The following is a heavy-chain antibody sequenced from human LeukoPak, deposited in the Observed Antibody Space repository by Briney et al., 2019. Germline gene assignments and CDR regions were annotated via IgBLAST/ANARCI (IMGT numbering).Heavy chain of an antibody. V-gene: IGHV4-59*01. J-gene: IGHJ5*02. Sequence: SETLSLTCTVSGGSISSYYWTWIRQPPGKGLEWIGYIYYSGSTNYNPSLKSRVIISLDTSKNQFSLKLTSVTAADTAVYYCAGWYSSSWYWFDPWGQGTLVTVSS. CDR1: GGSISSYY. D-gene: IGHD6-13*01. CDR3: AGWYSSSWYWFDP. CDR2: IYYSGST.